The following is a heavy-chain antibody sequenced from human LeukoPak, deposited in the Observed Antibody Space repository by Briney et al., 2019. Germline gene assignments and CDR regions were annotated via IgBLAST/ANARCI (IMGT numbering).Heavy chain of an antibody. CDR3: ARGKRYSSSWYRWFDP. D-gene: IGHD6-13*01. J-gene: IGHJ5*02. V-gene: IGHV4-34*01. CDR2: INHSGST. Sequence: SETLSLTCAVYGGSFSGYYWSWIRQPPGKGLEWIGEINHSGSTNYNPSLKSRVTISVDTSKNQFSLKLRSVTAADTAVYYCARGKRYSSSWYRWFDPWGQGTLVTVSS. CDR1: GGSFSGYY.